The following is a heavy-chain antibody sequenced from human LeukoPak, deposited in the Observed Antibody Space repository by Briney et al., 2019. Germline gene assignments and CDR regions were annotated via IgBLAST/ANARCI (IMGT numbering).Heavy chain of an antibody. V-gene: IGHV4-59*01. CDR2: IYYSGST. CDR3: ARGPYGSGSYFYYGMDV. D-gene: IGHD3-10*01. CDR1: GGSISSYY. Sequence: SSETLSLTCTVSGGSISSYYWSWIRQPPGKGLEWIGYIYYSGSTNYNPSLKSRVTISVDTSKNQFSLKLSSVTAADTAVYYCARGPYGSGSYFYYGMDVWGQGTTVTVSS. J-gene: IGHJ6*02.